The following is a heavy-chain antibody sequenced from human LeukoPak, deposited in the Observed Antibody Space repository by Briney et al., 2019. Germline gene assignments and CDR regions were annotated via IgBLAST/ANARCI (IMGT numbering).Heavy chain of an antibody. V-gene: IGHV4-34*01. CDR1: GGSFSGYY. Sequence: PSETLSLTCAVYGGSFSGYYWSWIRQPPGKGLEWIGEINHSGSTNYNPSLKSRVTISVDTSKNQFSLKLSSVTAADTAVYYCARGPYITFGGHDRWAYWGQGTLVTVSS. J-gene: IGHJ4*02. D-gene: IGHD3-16*01. CDR3: ARGPYITFGGHDRWAY. CDR2: INHSGST.